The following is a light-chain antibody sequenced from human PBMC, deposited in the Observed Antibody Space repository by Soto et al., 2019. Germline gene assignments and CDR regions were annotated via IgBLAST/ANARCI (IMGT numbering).Light chain of an antibody. J-gene: IGKJ4*01. CDR3: QQCRNWPLT. Sequence: EIEMTQSPATLSVSPGEGATLSCKASQNVYNNLAWYQQRPGQPPRLLIYDASTRATGISARFSGSGYGTEFTLTISSLQSEDFAVYFCQQCRNWPLTFGGGTKVDIK. CDR1: QNVYNN. CDR2: DAS. V-gene: IGKV3-15*01.